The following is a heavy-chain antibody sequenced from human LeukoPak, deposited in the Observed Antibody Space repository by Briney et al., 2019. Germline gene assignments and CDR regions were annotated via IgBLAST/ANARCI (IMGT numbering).Heavy chain of an antibody. D-gene: IGHD3-22*01. CDR1: GYSISSGYY. CDR2: IFHSGST. CDR3: ARVKLYYYDSSGYPDC. J-gene: IGHJ4*02. V-gene: IGHV4-38-2*02. Sequence: PSETLSLTCNVSGYSISSGYYWGWIRQPPGKGLEFIGSIFHSGSTYYNPSLKTRVTISVDTSKNQFSLKLSSVTAADTAVYYCARVKLYYYDSSGYPDCWGQGTLVTVSS.